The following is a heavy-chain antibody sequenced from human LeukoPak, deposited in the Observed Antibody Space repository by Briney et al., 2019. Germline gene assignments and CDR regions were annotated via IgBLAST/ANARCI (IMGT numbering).Heavy chain of an antibody. Sequence: PSETLSLTCAVYGGSFSGHYWSWIRQPPGKGLEWIGEINHSGSTNYNPSLKSRVTISVDTSKNQFSLKLSSVTAADTAVYYCARTDYDILTGYYNSPDYWGQGTLVTVSS. V-gene: IGHV4-34*01. CDR2: INHSGST. J-gene: IGHJ4*02. D-gene: IGHD3-9*01. CDR1: GGSFSGHY. CDR3: ARTDYDILTGYYNSPDY.